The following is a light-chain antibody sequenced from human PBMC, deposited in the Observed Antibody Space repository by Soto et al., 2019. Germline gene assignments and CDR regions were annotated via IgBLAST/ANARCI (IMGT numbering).Light chain of an antibody. V-gene: IGLV2-14*01. J-gene: IGLJ1*01. CDR2: DVS. CDR1: SSDVGRYNY. CDR3: SSFTSSSTFV. Sequence: QSALAQPASVSGSPGQSITISCTGTSSDVGRYNYVSWFQQHPGKAPKPMIFDVSNWPSGVSDRFSGSKSGNTASLTISELQAEDEADYYCSSFTSSSTFVFGTGTKVTVL.